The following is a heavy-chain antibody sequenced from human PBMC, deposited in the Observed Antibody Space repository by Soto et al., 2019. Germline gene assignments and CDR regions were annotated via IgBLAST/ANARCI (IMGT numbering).Heavy chain of an antibody. J-gene: IGHJ4*02. CDR2: ISSGGATT. Sequence: GGSLRLSCAASGFTFNNFAMSWVRQAPGKGLEWVSVISSGGATTYYADSVQGRFTISRDNSRNTLYLQMNSLRAEDTARYYCAKSGTRATIYYDSWGQGALVTVSS. V-gene: IGHV3-23*01. CDR3: AKSGTRATIYYDS. D-gene: IGHD1-7*01. CDR1: GFTFNNFA.